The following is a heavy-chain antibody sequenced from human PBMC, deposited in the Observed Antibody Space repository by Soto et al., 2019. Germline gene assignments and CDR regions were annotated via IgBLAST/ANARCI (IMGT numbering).Heavy chain of an antibody. J-gene: IGHJ4*02. CDR1: GYTFTGYY. CDR2: INPKSGGT. V-gene: IGHV1-2*04. Sequence: ASVKVSCKASGYTFTGYYMNWVRQAPGQGLEWMGWINPKSGGTNYAQKFQGWVIMTRDTSISTAYMELSRLRSGDTAVYYCAREPATAKPEGVDFWGQGTLVTVSS. D-gene: IGHD1-1*01. CDR3: AREPATAKPEGVDF.